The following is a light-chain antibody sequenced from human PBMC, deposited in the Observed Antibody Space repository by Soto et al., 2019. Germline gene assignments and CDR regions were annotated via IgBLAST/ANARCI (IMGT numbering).Light chain of an antibody. CDR2: AAS. V-gene: IGKV1-39*01. CDR1: QSVRDY. CDR3: QQTFGIFPWT. Sequence: DIQMSQSPASLSASVGDRVTITCRASQSVRDYLNWYQHKPGMAPQLLIYAASNLHSGVPSRFSGSGSGTDFTLTITSLQPEDFATYYCQQTFGIFPWTFGQGT. J-gene: IGKJ1*01.